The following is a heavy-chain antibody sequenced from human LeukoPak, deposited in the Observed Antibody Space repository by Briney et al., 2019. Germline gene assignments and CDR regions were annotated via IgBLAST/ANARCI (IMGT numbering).Heavy chain of an antibody. CDR2: SRNKINSYTT. CDR3: TTDRGAVWEPTSYYFDY. CDR1: GFTFINHY. D-gene: IGHD1-26*01. Sequence: GGSLRLSCAASGFTFINHYIDWVRQAPGKGLEWVGRSRNKINSYTTAYAASVQGRFTVLRDDSKNSVYLQMNSLKTEDTAVYYCTTDRGAVWEPTSYYFDYWGQGTLVTVSS. V-gene: IGHV3-72*01. J-gene: IGHJ4*02.